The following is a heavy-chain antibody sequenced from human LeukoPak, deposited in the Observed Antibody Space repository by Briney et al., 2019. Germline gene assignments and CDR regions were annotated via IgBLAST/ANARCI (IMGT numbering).Heavy chain of an antibody. J-gene: IGHJ6*03. V-gene: IGHV3-23*01. CDR3: AKGSVGYCSSTSCYNDYYYYYYMDV. CDR1: GFTFSSYA. Sequence: GGSLRLSCAASGFTFSSYAMSWVRQAPGKGLEWVSAISGSGGSTYYADSVKGRFTISRDNSKNTLYLQMNSLRAEDTAVYYCAKGSVGYCSSTSCYNDYYYYYYMDVWGKGTTVTVSS. D-gene: IGHD2-2*02. CDR2: ISGSGGST.